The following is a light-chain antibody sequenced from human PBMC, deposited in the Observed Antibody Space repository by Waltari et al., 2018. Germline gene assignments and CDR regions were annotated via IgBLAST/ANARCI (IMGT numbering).Light chain of an antibody. V-gene: IGLV2-23*01. CDR3: CSYAGSGSWV. J-gene: IGLJ3*02. Sequence: QSALTQPASVSGSPGQSISISCIGTSRDVGPYNLVSWYQHHPGKAPKLIVFEASKRPAGVSNRFSGYKAANTASLIISGRQADDEADYYCCSYAGSGSWVFGGGTKVTVI. CDR2: EAS. CDR1: SRDVGPYNL.